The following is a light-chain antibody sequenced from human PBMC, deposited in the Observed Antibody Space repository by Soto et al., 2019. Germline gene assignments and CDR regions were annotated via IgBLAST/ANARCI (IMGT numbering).Light chain of an antibody. CDR3: QQFPGT. V-gene: IGKV3-20*01. CDR2: GAS. Sequence: EIVLTQSPGTLSLSPGERATLSCRASQSVSSSYLAWYKQKPGQAPRLLIYGASSRATGIPDRFSASGSGTDFTLTIRTLEPEDFAVYYCQQFPGTFGHGTQVDIK. CDR1: QSVSSSY. J-gene: IGKJ1*01.